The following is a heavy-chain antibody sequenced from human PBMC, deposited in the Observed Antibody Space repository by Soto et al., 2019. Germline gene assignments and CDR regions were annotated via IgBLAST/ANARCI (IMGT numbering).Heavy chain of an antibody. CDR1: GFTFSSYS. Sequence: EVQLVESGGGMVKPGGSLRLSCAASGFTFSSYSMNWVRQAPGKGLEWVSSISSSSSYIYYTDSVEGRFTISRDNAKNSLYLQINSLRAEHTAVYYCARDITKTSYWGQGTLGTVSS. J-gene: IGHJ4*02. V-gene: IGHV3-21*01. CDR3: ARDITKTSY. CDR2: ISSSSSYI. D-gene: IGHD1-7*01.